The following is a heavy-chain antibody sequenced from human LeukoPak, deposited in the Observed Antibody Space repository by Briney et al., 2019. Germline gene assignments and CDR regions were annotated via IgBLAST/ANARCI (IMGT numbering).Heavy chain of an antibody. CDR2: IYYSGST. CDR3: ARGGVVVPPVTFDP. D-gene: IGHD2-2*01. V-gene: IGHV4-59*01. CDR1: GGSISGYY. Sequence: SETLSLTCTVSGGSISGYYWSWIRQPPGKGLEWIGYIYYSGSTNYNPSLKSRVTISPDTSKNQFSLKLSSVTAADTAVYYCARGGVVVPPVTFDPWGQGTLVTVSS. J-gene: IGHJ5*02.